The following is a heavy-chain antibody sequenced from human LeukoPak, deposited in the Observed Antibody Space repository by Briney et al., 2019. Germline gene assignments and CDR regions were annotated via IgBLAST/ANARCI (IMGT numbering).Heavy chain of an antibody. J-gene: IGHJ6*03. Sequence: GASVKVSCKASGGTFSSYAISWVRQAPGQGREWMGGIIPIFGTANYAQKFQGRVTITADESTSTAYMELSSLRSEDTAVYYCARAVVPAAMVSYYYYYYMDVWGKGTTVTISS. V-gene: IGHV1-69*13. CDR2: IIPIFGTA. CDR1: GGTFSSYA. D-gene: IGHD2-2*01. CDR3: ARAVVPAAMVSYYYYYYMDV.